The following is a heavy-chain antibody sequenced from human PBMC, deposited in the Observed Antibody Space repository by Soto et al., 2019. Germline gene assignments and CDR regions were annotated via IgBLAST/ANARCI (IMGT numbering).Heavy chain of an antibody. CDR1: GYAFTSYG. V-gene: IGHV1-18*04. J-gene: IGHJ5*02. CDR3: ARDATVSYHSAS. Sequence: QVQLVQSGPEVKKPGASVRVSCMTSGYAFTSYGVNWVRQVPGQGLEWMGWIAPHSGLTTYLPKFQGRVTITADPSTNTAYMELTSLSSDDTGIYFCARDATVSYHSASLGKGTVVTVSA. D-gene: IGHD3-10*01. CDR2: IAPHSGLT.